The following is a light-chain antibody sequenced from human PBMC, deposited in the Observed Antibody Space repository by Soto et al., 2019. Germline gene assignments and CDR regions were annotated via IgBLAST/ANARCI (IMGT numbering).Light chain of an antibody. CDR3: QQYDNWPPLFT. Sequence: EIVLTQSPGTLSLSPGESATLSCRASQSVSSNLAWYQQKPGQSPRLLIYGASTRATGVPARFSGSGSGTEFALTISSLQSEDFAVYYCQQYDNWPPLFTFGPGTKVDIK. CDR2: GAS. V-gene: IGKV3-15*01. CDR1: QSVSSN. J-gene: IGKJ3*01.